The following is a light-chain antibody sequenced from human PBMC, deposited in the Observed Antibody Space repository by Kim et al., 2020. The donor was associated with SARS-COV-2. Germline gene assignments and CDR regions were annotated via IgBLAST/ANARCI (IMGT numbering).Light chain of an antibody. V-gene: IGLV3-21*04. Sequence: ARGKTATITCGGNNIGSENVHWYQQQPGQAPVLVIHYDDGRPSGIPDRFSGSKSGNTATLTISRVEAGDEADYYCQVWDRSSDQVLLGGGTQRNV. CDR1: NIGSEN. J-gene: IGLJ2*01. CDR3: QVWDRSSDQVL. CDR2: YDD.